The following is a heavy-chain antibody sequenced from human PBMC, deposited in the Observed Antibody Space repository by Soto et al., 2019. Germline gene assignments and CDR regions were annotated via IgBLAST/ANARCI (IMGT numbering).Heavy chain of an antibody. CDR2: IRETGNT. D-gene: IGHD1-26*01. CDR3: AKQQMGVIRALDY. J-gene: IGHJ4*02. Sequence: EVQILQSGGGLEQPGGSLRISCAASGFTFSNYAISWIRQAPGKGLEWVSTIRETGNTYYADSVRGRFATSRDNSENTLYLQMSSLRAEDTAVYYCAKQQMGVIRALDYWGQGTLVTVSS. V-gene: IGHV3-23*01. CDR1: GFTFSNYA.